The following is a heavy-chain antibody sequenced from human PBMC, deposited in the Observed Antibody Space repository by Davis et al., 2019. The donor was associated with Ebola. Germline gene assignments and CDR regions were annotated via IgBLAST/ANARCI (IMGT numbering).Heavy chain of an antibody. Sequence: GESLKISCAASGFTFSSYWMHWVRQAPGKGLVWVSRINSDGSSTSYADSVKGRFTISRDNAKNSLYLQMNSLRAEDTAAYYCARDLVGFGESRLDCWGQGTLVTVSS. CDR1: GFTFSSYW. CDR2: INSDGSST. D-gene: IGHD3-10*01. V-gene: IGHV3-74*01. CDR3: ARDLVGFGESRLDC. J-gene: IGHJ4*02.